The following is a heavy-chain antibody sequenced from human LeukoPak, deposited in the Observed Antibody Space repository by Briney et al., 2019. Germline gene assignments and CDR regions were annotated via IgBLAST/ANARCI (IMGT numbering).Heavy chain of an antibody. V-gene: IGHV1-2*02. CDR3: AELHTFGCFDP. Sequence: SVTVSCKADGYTFTGYYMHWVRQAPGPGLEFMGCITPTRGGTNYAQKFQSRVTKTRDTSISTAYMELSRLRSDDTAVYYCAELHTFGCFDPWGQGTLVTVSS. D-gene: IGHD3-10*01. CDR1: GYTFTGYY. J-gene: IGHJ5*02. CDR2: ITPTRGGT.